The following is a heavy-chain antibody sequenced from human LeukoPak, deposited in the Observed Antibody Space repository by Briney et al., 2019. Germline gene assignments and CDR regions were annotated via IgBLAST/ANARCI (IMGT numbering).Heavy chain of an antibody. J-gene: IGHJ4*02. CDR3: ASLYTYGDYDY. D-gene: IGHD4-17*01. CDR1: GYSISSGYY. CDR2: IYHSGST. V-gene: IGHV4-38-2*01. Sequence: NASETLSLTCAVSGYSISSGYYWGWIRQPPGKGLEWIGSIYHSGSTYYNPSLKSRVTISVDTSKNQFSLKLSSVTAADTAVYYCASLYTYGDYDYWGQGTPVTVSS.